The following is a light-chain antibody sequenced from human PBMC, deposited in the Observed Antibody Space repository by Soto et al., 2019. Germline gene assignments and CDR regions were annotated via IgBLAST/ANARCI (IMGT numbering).Light chain of an antibody. J-gene: IGKJ1*01. Sequence: DIQMTQSPSTLSASVGDRVTITCRASQYITNRLAWYQQKPGKAPKVLIYDASNLQSRVPPRFSGSGFGTKFILTISSLQPDDFATYSCQHYGGLWTFGQGTKV. CDR1: QYITNR. V-gene: IGKV1-5*01. CDR3: QHYGGLWT. CDR2: DAS.